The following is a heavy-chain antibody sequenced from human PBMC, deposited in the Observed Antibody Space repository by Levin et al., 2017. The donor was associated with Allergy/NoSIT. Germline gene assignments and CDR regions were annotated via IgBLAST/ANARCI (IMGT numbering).Heavy chain of an antibody. CDR3: AGGTGWLIGQ. CDR2: IKQDGSEA. V-gene: IGHV3-7*04. D-gene: IGHD3-10*01. Sequence: GGSLRLSCAASGFSFSTYWMNWVRQAPGKGLEWVANIKQDGSEAIYVDSVKGRFTISRDNAKNSLHLQMNSLRAEDTAVYYCAGGTGWLIGQWGQGTLVTVSS. J-gene: IGHJ4*02. CDR1: GFSFSTYW.